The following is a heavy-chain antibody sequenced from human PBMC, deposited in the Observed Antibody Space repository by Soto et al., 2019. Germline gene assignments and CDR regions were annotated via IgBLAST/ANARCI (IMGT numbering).Heavy chain of an antibody. Sequence: GGSLRLSCAASGFTFSSYSMNWVRQAPGKGLEWVSYISSSSSTIYYADSVKGRFTISRDNAKNSLYLQMNSLRAEDTAVYYCARVPVVYNWNDDNWFDPWGQGTLVTVSS. CDR2: ISSSSSTI. J-gene: IGHJ5*02. D-gene: IGHD1-1*01. CDR1: GFTFSSYS. V-gene: IGHV3-48*01. CDR3: ARVPVVYNWNDDNWFDP.